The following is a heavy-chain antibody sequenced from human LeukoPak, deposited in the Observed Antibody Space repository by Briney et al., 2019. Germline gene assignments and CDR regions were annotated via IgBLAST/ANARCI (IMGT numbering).Heavy chain of an antibody. CDR2: IYTSGSI. J-gene: IGHJ6*03. CDR1: GGSISSYY. CDR3: ARDSREYCSSTSCYLDYYYYMDV. D-gene: IGHD2-2*01. Sequence: SGTLSLTCTVSGGSISSYYWSWIRQPAGKGLEWIGRIYTSGSINYNPSLKSRVTMSVDTSKNQFSLKLSSVTAADTAVYYCARDSREYCSSTSCYLDYYYYMDVWGKGTTVTVSS. V-gene: IGHV4-4*07.